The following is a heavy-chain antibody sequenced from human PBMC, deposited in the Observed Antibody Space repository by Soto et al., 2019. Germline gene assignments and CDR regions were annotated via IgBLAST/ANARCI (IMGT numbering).Heavy chain of an antibody. D-gene: IGHD5-18*01. CDR3: ARDLLGYSYPYYYYGMDV. CDR1: GFTFSSYE. CDR2: ISSSGSTI. J-gene: IGHJ6*02. V-gene: IGHV3-48*03. Sequence: PGGSLRLSCAASGFTFSSYEMNWVRQAPGKGLEWVSYISSSGSTIYYADSVKGRFTISRDNAKNSLYLQMNSLRAEDTAVYYCARDLLGYSYPYYYYGMDVWGQGTTVTVSS.